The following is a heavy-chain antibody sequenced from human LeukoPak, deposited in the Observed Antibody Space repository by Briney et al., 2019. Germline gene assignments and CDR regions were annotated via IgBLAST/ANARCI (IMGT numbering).Heavy chain of an antibody. D-gene: IGHD5-18*01. J-gene: IGHJ4*02. CDR1: GFAFSGYW. CDR3: ARSHGDHSDSRGSRFDF. V-gene: IGHV3-74*01. CDR2: ISGDGITT. Sequence: GGSLRLSCAASGFAFSGYWMHWVRQAPGKGLVWVSRISGDGITTRYADSVNGRFTISRDNAENTLYLQMNSLGAEDTAVYHCARSHGDHSDSRGSRFDFWGQGALVTVSS.